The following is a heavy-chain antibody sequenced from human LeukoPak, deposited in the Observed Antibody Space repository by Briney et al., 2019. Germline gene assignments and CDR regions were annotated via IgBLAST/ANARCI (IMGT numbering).Heavy chain of an antibody. CDR2: IYYSGST. CDR1: GGSISSYY. J-gene: IGHJ6*02. Sequence: PSETLSLTCTVSGGSISSYYWSWIRQPPGKGLEWIGYIYYSGSTNYNPSLKSRVTISVDTSKNQFSLKLSSVTAADTAVYYCARSEYGGWWTGYGMDVWGQGTTVIVSS. CDR3: ARSEYGGWWTGYGMDV. D-gene: IGHD4-23*01. V-gene: IGHV4-59*01.